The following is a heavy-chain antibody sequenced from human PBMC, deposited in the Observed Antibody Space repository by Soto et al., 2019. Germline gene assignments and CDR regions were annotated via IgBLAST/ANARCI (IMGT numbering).Heavy chain of an antibody. D-gene: IGHD5-12*01. CDR1: GFSFSIFW. CDR3: TRGGGYSGYDPVDY. J-gene: IGHJ4*02. CDR2: INGGGSSA. V-gene: IGHV3-74*01. Sequence: EVQLVESGGDLVQPGGPLTLSCAASGFSFSIFWMHWVRQAPGKGLVWVSSINGGGSSADYADSVKGRFTFSRDNAKNTLYLQMNSLRAEDKAVYYCTRGGGYSGYDPVDYWGQGTLVTVSS.